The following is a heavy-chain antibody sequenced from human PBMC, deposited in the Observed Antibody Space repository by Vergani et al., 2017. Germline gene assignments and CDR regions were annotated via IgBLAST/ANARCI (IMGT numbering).Heavy chain of an antibody. CDR2: IYDTGST. CDR3: ARSYCSATRCYSSIAFDL. V-gene: IGHV4-30-4*01. Sequence: QVHLQEAGPGLVKPAETLSLTCTVSGDSMNNYYWTWIRQPPGKGLEWIGYIYDTGSTYYNPSLESRIFISIDTSENQFSLNLSSVTAADTAVYYCARSYCSATRCYSSIAFDLWGQGTQVTISS. J-gene: IGHJ3*01. CDR1: GDSMNNYY. D-gene: IGHD2-2*01.